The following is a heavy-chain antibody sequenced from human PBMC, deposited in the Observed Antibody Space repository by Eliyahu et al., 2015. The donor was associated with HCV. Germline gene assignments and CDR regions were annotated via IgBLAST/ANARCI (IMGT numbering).Heavy chain of an antibody. CDR3: ARDYATTD. CDR2: ISGSGSTI. Sequence: QVQLVESGGTLVKPGGSLRLSCAASGFTFRDYYMSWSRQAPGKGLEWIAYISGSGSTINYAASVKGRFTISRDNAKKSLFLQMNSLRDEDTAVYYCARDYATTDWGRGTQVTVS. D-gene: IGHD2-2*01. J-gene: IGHJ4*02. V-gene: IGHV3-11*01. CDR1: GFTFRDYY.